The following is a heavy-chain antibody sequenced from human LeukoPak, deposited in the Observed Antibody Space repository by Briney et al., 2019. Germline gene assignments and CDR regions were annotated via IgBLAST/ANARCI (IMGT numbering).Heavy chain of an antibody. Sequence: SETLSLTCTVSGGSISSSSYYWGWIRQHPGKGLEWIGYIYYSGSTYYNPSLKSRVTISVDTSKNQFSLKLSSVTAADTAVYYCARVSPQNYYYYGMDVWGQGTTVTVSS. J-gene: IGHJ6*02. CDR1: GGSISSSSYY. CDR3: ARVSPQNYYYYGMDV. CDR2: IYYSGST. V-gene: IGHV4-31*03.